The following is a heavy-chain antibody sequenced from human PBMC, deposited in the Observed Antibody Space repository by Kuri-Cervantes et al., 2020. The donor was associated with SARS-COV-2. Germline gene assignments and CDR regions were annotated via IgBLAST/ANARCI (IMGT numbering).Heavy chain of an antibody. V-gene: IGHV1-2*02. CDR1: GYTFTGYY. J-gene: IGHJ3*02. CDR3: ARDNGANAFDI. CDR2: INPNSGGT. Sequence: ASVKVSCKASGYTFTGYYMHWVRQAPGQGLEWLGWINPNSGGTNYAQKFQGRVTMTRDTSISTAYMELRSLRSDDTAVYYCARDNGANAFDIWGQGTMATVSS.